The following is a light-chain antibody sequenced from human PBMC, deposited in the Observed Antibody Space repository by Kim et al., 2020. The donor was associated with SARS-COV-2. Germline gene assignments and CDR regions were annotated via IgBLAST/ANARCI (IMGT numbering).Light chain of an antibody. CDR3: SAWDRSLNAVV. Sequence: LTQPPSVSTGLGQTATLTCTGNSNNVGFQGAAWLQQRQGHPPKVLSDRNNNRPTGISERFSASRSGNTASLTITGLQPEDEADYYCSAWDRSLNAVVFGGGTQLTVL. J-gene: IGLJ2*01. CDR2: RNN. V-gene: IGLV10-54*01. CDR1: SNNVGFQG.